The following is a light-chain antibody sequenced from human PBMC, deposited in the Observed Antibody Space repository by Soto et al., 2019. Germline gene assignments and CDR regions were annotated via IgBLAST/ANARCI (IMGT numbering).Light chain of an antibody. V-gene: IGLV2-11*01. CDR2: DVS. J-gene: IGLJ1*01. Sequence: LTQPRSVSGSPGQSVTISCTGTSSDVGVYNYVSWYQQYPGKAPKIMIYDVSKRPSGVPDRFSGSRSDNTASLTISGLQAEDEADYYCCSYAGSYTFVFGIGTKVTVL. CDR3: CSYAGSYTFV. CDR1: SSDVGVYNY.